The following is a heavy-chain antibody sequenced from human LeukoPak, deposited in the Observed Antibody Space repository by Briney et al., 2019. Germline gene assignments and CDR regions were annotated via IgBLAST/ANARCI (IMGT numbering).Heavy chain of an antibody. CDR2: VDPEDGEK. CDR3: AIAPRLTSGNYKGGAFDM. D-gene: IGHD1-26*01. J-gene: IGHJ3*02. Sequence: ASVKVSCKVSGYTFTDYYMHWVQQAPGKGLKWMGLVDPEDGEKKYAEKSQGRVTITADTSTDTAYMELSSLISEDTAVYYCAIAPRLTSGNYKGGAFDMWGQGTMVTVSS. V-gene: IGHV1-69-2*01. CDR1: GYTFTDYY.